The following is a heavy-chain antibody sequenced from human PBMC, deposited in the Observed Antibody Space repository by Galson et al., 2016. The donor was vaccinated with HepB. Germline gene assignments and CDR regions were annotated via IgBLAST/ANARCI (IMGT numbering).Heavy chain of an antibody. J-gene: IGHJ4*02. CDR1: GITFSDHA. V-gene: IGHV3-23*01. D-gene: IGHD3-22*01. CDR3: AIDFDSSRNYEVGH. CDR2: ISADGRGT. Sequence: SLRLTCAASGITFSDHAFTWVRQAPGKGPKWVATISADGRGTHYADSVRGRFIISRDDSMSTVFLQTNSLRDEDTALYYCAIDFDSSRNYEVGHWGQGTQVTVSS.